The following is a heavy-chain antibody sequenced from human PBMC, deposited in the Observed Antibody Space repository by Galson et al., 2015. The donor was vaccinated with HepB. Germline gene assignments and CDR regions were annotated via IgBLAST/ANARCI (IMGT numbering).Heavy chain of an antibody. V-gene: IGHV4-59*01. D-gene: IGHD3-10*01. CDR2: IFYSGST. Sequence: SETLSLTCSLDGGSISRYFWNWIRQPPGKRLEWIGYIFYSGSTNFTPSLRSRVTMSADTSKSQFSLSLRSVTVADTAVYYCARGFGARIQTLDSWGQGTLVTVSS. CDR1: GGSISRYF. J-gene: IGHJ4*02. CDR3: ARGFGARIQTLDS.